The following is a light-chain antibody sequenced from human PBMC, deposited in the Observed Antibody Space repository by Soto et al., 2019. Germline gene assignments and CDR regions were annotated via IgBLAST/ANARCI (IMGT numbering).Light chain of an antibody. V-gene: IGLV2-14*01. CDR2: EVS. J-gene: IGLJ2*01. Sequence: QSALTQPASVSGSPGQSIAISCTGYNSDIDYNYVSWYQQHPGKAPKLILSEVSDRPSGVSNRFSGSKSGDTASLTISGLQAEYEADYYCSSYTTSSTPLIFGGGTKLTVL. CDR3: SSYTTSSTPLI. CDR1: NSDIDYNY.